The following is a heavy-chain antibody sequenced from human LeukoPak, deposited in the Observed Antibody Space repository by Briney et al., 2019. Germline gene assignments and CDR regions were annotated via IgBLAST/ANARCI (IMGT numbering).Heavy chain of an antibody. CDR2: ISGSGSST. V-gene: IGHV3-23*01. D-gene: IGHD3-10*01. CDR1: GFSFSSHG. Sequence: GGSLRLSCAASGFSFSSHGMSWVRQAPGKGLEWVSDISGSGSSTDYADSVKGRFTISRDNSMDTLFLQMNSLRAEDTAVYYCARVPHAMVRGVIITEFYFDYWGQGTLVTVSS. CDR3: ARVPHAMVRGVIITEFYFDY. J-gene: IGHJ4*02.